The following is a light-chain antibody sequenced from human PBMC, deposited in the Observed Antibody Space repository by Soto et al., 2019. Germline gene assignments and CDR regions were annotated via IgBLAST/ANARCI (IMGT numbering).Light chain of an antibody. J-gene: IGKJ3*01. CDR3: QQLNSYPV. Sequence: DIQLTQSPSFLSASVGDRVTITCRASQGISSYLAWYQQKPGKAPKLLIYAASTLQSGVPSRFSGSGSGTEFTLTISILHPEDFATYYCQQLNSYPVFGPGTKVDIK. CDR1: QGISSY. CDR2: AAS. V-gene: IGKV1-9*01.